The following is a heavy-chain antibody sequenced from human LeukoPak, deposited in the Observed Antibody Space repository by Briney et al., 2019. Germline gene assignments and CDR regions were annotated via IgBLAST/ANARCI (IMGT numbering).Heavy chain of an antibody. D-gene: IGHD5-18*01. CDR3: AKDPSGDSFGSYGLDV. Sequence: PGRSLRLSCAASGFTFSSYGMHWVRQAPGKGLEWVAVISYDGRSKYYADSVKGRFTISRDNSKNTLYLQMNSLRAEDTAVYYCAKDPSGDSFGSYGLDVWGQGTTVTVSS. CDR2: ISYDGRSK. CDR1: GFTFSSYG. V-gene: IGHV3-30*18. J-gene: IGHJ6*02.